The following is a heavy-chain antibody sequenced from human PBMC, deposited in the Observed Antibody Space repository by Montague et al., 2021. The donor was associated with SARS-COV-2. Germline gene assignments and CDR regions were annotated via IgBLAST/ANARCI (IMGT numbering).Heavy chain of an antibody. Sequence: TLSLTCVVSGGSVSSGDYSWSWIRQSPGKGLEWIGYIYHSGSTYYNPSLKSRVTISVDRSKNQFSLKLSSVTAADTAVYYCAREEGDYGGMDVWGQGTTVTVSS. CDR2: IYHSGST. CDR3: AREEGDYGGMDV. CDR1: GGSVSSGDYS. D-gene: IGHD3-16*01. J-gene: IGHJ6*02. V-gene: IGHV4-30-2*06.